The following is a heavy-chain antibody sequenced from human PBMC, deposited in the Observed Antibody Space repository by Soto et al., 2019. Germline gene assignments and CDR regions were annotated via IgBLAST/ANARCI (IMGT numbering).Heavy chain of an antibody. Sequence: QVQLVQSGAEVKKPGSSVKVSCKASGGTFSSYAISWVRQAPGQGLEWMGGIIPIFGTANYAQKFQGRVTITADESTSTAYMELSSLRSEDTAVYYCARDPIVVVPADKYYYYGMDVWGQGTTVTVSS. J-gene: IGHJ6*02. D-gene: IGHD2-2*01. V-gene: IGHV1-69*01. CDR2: IIPIFGTA. CDR3: ARDPIVVVPADKYYYYGMDV. CDR1: GGTFSSYA.